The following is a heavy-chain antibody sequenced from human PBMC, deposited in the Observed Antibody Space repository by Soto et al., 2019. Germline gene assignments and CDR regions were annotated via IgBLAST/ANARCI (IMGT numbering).Heavy chain of an antibody. Sequence: GASVKVSCKASGYTFISFYVHWVRQAPGQGLEWMGVINPNGGSTAYAQKFQGRVTMTRDTSTSTVYMELSSLRSEDTAVYYCARLATVTSPYYFDYWGQGTLVTVSS. J-gene: IGHJ4*02. V-gene: IGHV1-46*01. CDR1: GYTFISFY. CDR2: INPNGGST. CDR3: ARLATVTSPYYFDY. D-gene: IGHD4-17*01.